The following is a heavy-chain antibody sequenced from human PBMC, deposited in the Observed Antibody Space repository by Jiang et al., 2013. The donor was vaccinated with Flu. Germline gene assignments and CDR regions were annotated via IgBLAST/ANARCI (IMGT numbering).Heavy chain of an antibody. Sequence: QLVESGGGLVKPGESLRLSCAASGFTFNNAWMSWVRQAPGKGLEWVGRIKSKTDGGTTDYAAPVKGRFTISRDDSENTLYMQMNSLKTEDTAVYYCATTLRWESDNPDYWGQGTLVTVSS. V-gene: IGHV3-15*01. CDR2: IKSKTDGGTT. D-gene: IGHD1-26*01. J-gene: IGHJ4*02. CDR1: GFTFNNAW. CDR3: ATTLRWESDNPDY.